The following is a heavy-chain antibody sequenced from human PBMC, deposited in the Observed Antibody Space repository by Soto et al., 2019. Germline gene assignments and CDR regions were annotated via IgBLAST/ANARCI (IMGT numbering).Heavy chain of an antibody. CDR3: ASQYSGSYLHYYYYGMDV. CDR2: INPSGGST. CDR1: GYTFTSYY. D-gene: IGHD1-26*01. Sequence: GASVKVSCKASGYTFTSYYMHWVRQAPGQGLEWMGIINPSGGSTSYAQKFQGRVTMTRDTSTSTVYMELSSLRSEDTAVYYCASQYSGSYLHYYYYGMDVWGQGTTVTVSS. J-gene: IGHJ6*02. V-gene: IGHV1-46*01.